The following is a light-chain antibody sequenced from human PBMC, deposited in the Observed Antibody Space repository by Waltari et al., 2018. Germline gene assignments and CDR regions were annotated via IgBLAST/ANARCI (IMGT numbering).Light chain of an antibody. CDR1: NIGSKS. V-gene: IGLV3-21*01. J-gene: IGLJ2*01. CDR2: DDS. CDR3: QVWESRSDPF. Sequence: SYVLTQPPSVSVAPGETAQITCVGNNIGSKSVPWYQKKQVQAPVLVIYDDSDRPSRIPERFSGSNSGNTATLTISRVEDGDEADYHCQVWESRSDPFFGGGTKLTVL.